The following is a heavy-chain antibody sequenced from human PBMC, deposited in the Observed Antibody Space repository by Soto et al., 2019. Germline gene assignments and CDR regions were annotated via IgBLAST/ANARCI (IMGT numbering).Heavy chain of an antibody. D-gene: IGHD6-19*01. Sequence: EVQLVESGGGLVQPGRSLRLSCAASGFTFDDYAMHWVRQAPGKGVVWVSGISWNSCSIGYADSVKGRFTISRENAKYSLYLQMNSLRAEDTALYYCAKDSGYSSGWYYFDYWGQGTLVTVSS. V-gene: IGHV3-9*01. CDR3: AKDSGYSSGWYYFDY. CDR1: GFTFDDYA. CDR2: ISWNSCSI. J-gene: IGHJ4*02.